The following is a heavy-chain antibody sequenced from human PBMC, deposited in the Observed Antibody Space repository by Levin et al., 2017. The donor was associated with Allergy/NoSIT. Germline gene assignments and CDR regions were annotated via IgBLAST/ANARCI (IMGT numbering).Heavy chain of an antibody. D-gene: IGHD3-16*02. Sequence: GESLKISCKASGYSFSYYWITWVRQMPGKGLEWMGIIYPGDSETRYSPSFQGQVTMSADRSISTAYLQWSTLRASDTAMYYCARLGGGYRFYNGMEVWRLGTTVTVSS. CDR2: IYPGDSET. CDR1: GYSFSYYW. V-gene: IGHV5-51*01. CDR3: ARLGGGYRFYNGMEV. J-gene: IGHJ6*02.